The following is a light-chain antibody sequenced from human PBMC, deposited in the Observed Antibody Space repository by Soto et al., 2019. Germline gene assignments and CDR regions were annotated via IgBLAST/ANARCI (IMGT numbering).Light chain of an antibody. CDR1: SSDVGGYNY. V-gene: IGLV2-8*01. J-gene: IGLJ3*02. CDR2: EVS. Sequence: QSALTQPPSASGSPGQSVTISCTGTSSDVGGYNYVAWYYKHPIRAPKLIIFEVSRRPSGVPDRFSGSKSGNTASLTVSGLQAEDEGDYYCSSYAGSDSFMLFGGGTKLTVL. CDR3: SSYAGSDSFML.